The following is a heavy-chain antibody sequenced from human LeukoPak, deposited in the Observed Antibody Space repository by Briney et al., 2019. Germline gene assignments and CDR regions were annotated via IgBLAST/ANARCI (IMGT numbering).Heavy chain of an antibody. CDR3: ARAVAAAFDY. D-gene: IGHD6-19*01. J-gene: IGHJ4*02. Sequence: SETLSLTCTVSGGSISSYSWSWIRQPPGKGLEWIGYIYHSGSTYYNPSLKSRVTISVDRSKNQFSLKLSSVTAADTAVYYCARAVAAAFDYWGQGTLVTVSS. CDR1: GGSISSYS. V-gene: IGHV4-30-2*01. CDR2: IYHSGST.